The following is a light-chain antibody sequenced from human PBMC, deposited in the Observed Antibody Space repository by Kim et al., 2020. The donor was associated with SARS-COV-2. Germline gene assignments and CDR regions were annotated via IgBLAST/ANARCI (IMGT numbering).Light chain of an antibody. Sequence: QSALTQPASVSGSPGQSITISCTGTSSDVGGYKYVSWYQQHPGKAPKLMIYDVTYRPSGVSNRFSGSKSGNTASLTISGLQAEDEADYYCSSYTTSDTFVFGTGTKVTVL. CDR1: SSDVGGYKY. V-gene: IGLV2-14*03. CDR3: SSYTTSDTFV. J-gene: IGLJ1*01. CDR2: DVT.